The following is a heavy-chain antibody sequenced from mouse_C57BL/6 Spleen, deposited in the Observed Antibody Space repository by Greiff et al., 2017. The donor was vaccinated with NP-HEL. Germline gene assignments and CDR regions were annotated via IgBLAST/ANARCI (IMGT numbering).Heavy chain of an antibody. CDR3: ARDYDGFAY. D-gene: IGHD2-4*01. CDR2: ISSGGSYT. V-gene: IGHV5-6*01. Sequence: EVKVVESGGDLVKPGGSLKLSCAASGFTFSSYGMSWVRQTPDKRLEWVATISSGGSYTYYPDSVKGRFTISRDNAKNTLYLQMSSLKSEDTAMYYCARDYDGFAYWGQGTLVTVSA. J-gene: IGHJ3*01. CDR1: GFTFSSYG.